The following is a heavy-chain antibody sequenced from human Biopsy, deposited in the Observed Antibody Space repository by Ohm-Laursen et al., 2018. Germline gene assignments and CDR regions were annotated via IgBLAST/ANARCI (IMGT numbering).Heavy chain of an antibody. CDR3: ARGGEGSGSFVKPPKTWFDP. V-gene: IGHV3-21*01. CDR2: ISSSSDNI. J-gene: IGHJ5*02. Sequence: SLRLSCTASGFTFSNYAMSWVRQTPGKGLEWVSTISSSSDNIYYVDSVKGRFTISRDNAKNSLYLEMNSLRTEDTAVYYCARGGEGSGSFVKPPKTWFDPWGQGTLVTVSS. D-gene: IGHD3-10*01. CDR1: GFTFSNYA.